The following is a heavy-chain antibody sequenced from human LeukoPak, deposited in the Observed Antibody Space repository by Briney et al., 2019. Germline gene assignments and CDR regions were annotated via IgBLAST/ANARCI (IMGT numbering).Heavy chain of an antibody. Sequence: KPGGSLRLSCAASGFTFSSCGFNWVRQAPGKGLEWVSSIGPTGTDRYYADSVRGRFTISRDNAKNSMYLQMDSLRDKDTAVYYCATETIGRHYDYWGQGTLLTVSS. CDR2: IGPTGTDR. D-gene: IGHD1-14*01. CDR3: ATETIGRHYDY. J-gene: IGHJ4*02. V-gene: IGHV3-21*01. CDR1: GFTFSSCG.